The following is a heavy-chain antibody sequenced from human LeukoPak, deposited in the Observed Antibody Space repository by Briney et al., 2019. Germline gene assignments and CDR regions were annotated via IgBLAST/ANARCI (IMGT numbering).Heavy chain of an antibody. J-gene: IGHJ5*01. V-gene: IGHV3-23*01. D-gene: IGHD1-14*01. Sequence: GTLSLTCGVSGGSITSTNYWTWVRQPPGKGLEWVSSISASGGSTFYADSVKGRFTISRDNSKNTLYLQMNSLRAEDTAVYYCAKGHKITDSWGQGTLVTVSS. CDR1: GGSITSTNY. CDR3: AKGHKITDS. CDR2: ISASGGST.